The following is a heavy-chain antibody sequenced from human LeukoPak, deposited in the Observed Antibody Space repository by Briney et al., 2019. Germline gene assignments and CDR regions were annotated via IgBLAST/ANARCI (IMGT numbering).Heavy chain of an antibody. D-gene: IGHD4-17*01. Sequence: ASAKVSCKASGGTFSSYAISWVRQAPGQGLEWMGRIIPILGIANYAQKFQGRVTITADKSTSTAYMELSSLRSEDTAVYYCARVYDYCDHTPGGNWFDPWGQGTLVTVSS. CDR1: GGTFSSYA. J-gene: IGHJ5*02. V-gene: IGHV1-69*04. CDR2: IIPILGIA. CDR3: ARVYDYCDHTPGGNWFDP.